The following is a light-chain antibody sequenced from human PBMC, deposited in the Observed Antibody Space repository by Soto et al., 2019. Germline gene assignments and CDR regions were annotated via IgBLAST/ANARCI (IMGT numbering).Light chain of an antibody. CDR1: NSGSKS. V-gene: IGLV3-21*01. CDR2: YDS. Sequence: SYELTQPPSVSVVPGKTARITCGGNNSGSKSVHWYQQKPGQAPVLVIYYDSDRPSGIPERFSGSNSGNTATLTISRVEAGDEADYYCQVWDSSSDHVVFGGGTKLTVL. J-gene: IGLJ2*01. CDR3: QVWDSSSDHVV.